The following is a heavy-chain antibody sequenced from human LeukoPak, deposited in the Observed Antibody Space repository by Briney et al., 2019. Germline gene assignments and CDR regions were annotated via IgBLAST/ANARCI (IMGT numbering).Heavy chain of an antibody. D-gene: IGHD3-10*01. V-gene: IGHV1-2*02. CDR1: GYTFTGYY. Sequence: GASVKVSCKASGYTFTGYYMHWVRQAPGQGLEWMGWINPNSGGTKYAQKFQGRVTMTRDTSISTAYMELSRLRSDDTAVYYCARDVNRWVSGSSEFWGQGTLVTVSS. CDR2: INPNSGGT. J-gene: IGHJ4*02. CDR3: ARDVNRWVSGSSEF.